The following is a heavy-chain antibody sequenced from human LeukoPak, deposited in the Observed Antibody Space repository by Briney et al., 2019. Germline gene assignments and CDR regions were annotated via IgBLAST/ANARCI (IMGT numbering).Heavy chain of an antibody. CDR3: ARDSQWAFDI. J-gene: IGHJ3*02. V-gene: IGHV4-34*01. CDR2: INHSGST. D-gene: IGHD2-8*01. Sequence: SETLSLTCAVYGGSFSGYYWSLIRQPPGKGLEWIGEINHSGSTNYNPSLKSRVTISVDTPKNQFSLKLSPVTAADTAVYYCARDSQWAFDIWGQGTMVTVSS. CDR1: GGSFSGYY.